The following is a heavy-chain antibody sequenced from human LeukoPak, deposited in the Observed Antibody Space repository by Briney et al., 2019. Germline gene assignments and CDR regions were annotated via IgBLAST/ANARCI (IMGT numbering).Heavy chain of an antibody. V-gene: IGHV3-11*01. CDR3: ARYNMIVVVITTHDAFDI. CDR2: ISSSGSTI. D-gene: IGHD3-22*01. J-gene: IGHJ3*02. CDR1: GFTFSDYY. Sequence: PGRSLRLSCAASGFTFSDYYMGWTRQAPGKGLEWVSYISSSGSTIYYADSVKGRFTISRDNAKNSLYLQMNSLRAEDTAVYYCARYNMIVVVITTHDAFDIWGQGTMVTVSS.